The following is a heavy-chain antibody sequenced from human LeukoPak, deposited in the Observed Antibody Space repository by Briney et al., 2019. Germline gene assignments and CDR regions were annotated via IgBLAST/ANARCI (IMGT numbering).Heavy chain of an antibody. V-gene: IGHV3-23*01. CDR1: GFTFSDSA. CDR3: AKDPNGDYVGAFDF. Sequence: GGSLRLSCAASGFTFSDSAMTWVRQVPGKGLEWVSLISSSGGNTYYADSVKGRFTISRDNSKNTLYLQMNSLRAEDTAVYYCAKDPNGDYVGAFDFWGQGTLVTVSS. D-gene: IGHD4-23*01. CDR2: ISSSGGNT. J-gene: IGHJ3*01.